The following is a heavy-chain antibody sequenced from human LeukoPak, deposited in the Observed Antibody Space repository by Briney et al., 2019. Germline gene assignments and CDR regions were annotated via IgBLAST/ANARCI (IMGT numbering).Heavy chain of an antibody. V-gene: IGHV3-9*01. Sequence: GRSLRLSCAASGFTFDDYGMHWVRQAPGKGLEWVSGISWNSGSIGYADSVKGRLTISRDNAKKSLYLQMNSLRAEDTALYYCAKDAEPTYTYGKIDYWGQGTLVTVSS. CDR3: AKDAEPTYTYGKIDY. CDR2: ISWNSGSI. CDR1: GFTFDDYG. D-gene: IGHD5-18*01. J-gene: IGHJ4*02.